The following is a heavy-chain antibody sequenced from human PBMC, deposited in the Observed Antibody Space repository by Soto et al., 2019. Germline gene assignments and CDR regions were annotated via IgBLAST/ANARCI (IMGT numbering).Heavy chain of an antibody. CDR2: IYSGGST. CDR3: ARDRTTVTYDGGGWYYYMDV. Sequence: GGSLRLSCAASGFTVSSNYMSWVRQAPGKGLEWVSVIYSGGSTYYADSVKGRFTISRDNSKNTLYLQMNSLRAEDTAVYYCARDRTTVTYDGGGWYYYMDVWGKGTTVTVSS. V-gene: IGHV3-66*01. J-gene: IGHJ6*03. D-gene: IGHD4-17*01. CDR1: GFTVSSNY.